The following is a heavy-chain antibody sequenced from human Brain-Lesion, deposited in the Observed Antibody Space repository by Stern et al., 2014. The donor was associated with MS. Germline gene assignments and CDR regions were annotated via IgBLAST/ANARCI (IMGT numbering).Heavy chain of an antibody. V-gene: IGHV1-24*01. Sequence: VQLLESGAEVKEPGASVKVSCKVSGYTLTELSMHWVRQAPRKGLEWMGGFDPEDGETIYAQKFQGRVTMTEDTSTDTAYMELSSLRSEDTAVYYCATLSPGAGGNYYRHFDYWGQGTLVTVSS. J-gene: IGHJ4*02. CDR2: FDPEDGET. CDR3: ATLSPGAGGNYYRHFDY. D-gene: IGHD1-26*01. CDR1: GYTLTELS.